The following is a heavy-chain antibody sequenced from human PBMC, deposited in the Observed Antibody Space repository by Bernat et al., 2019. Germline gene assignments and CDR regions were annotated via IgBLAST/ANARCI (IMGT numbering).Heavy chain of an antibody. J-gene: IGHJ4*02. Sequence: QVQLVESEGGVVQPGRSLRLSCAASGFTFSSYGMHWVRQAPGKGLEWVAVISYDGSNKYYADSVKGRFTISRDNSKNTLYLQMNSLRAEDTAVYYCAKDVGTYAFDYWGQGTLVTVSS. D-gene: IGHD1-26*01. CDR1: GFTFSSYG. V-gene: IGHV3-30*18. CDR2: ISYDGSNK. CDR3: AKDVGTYAFDY.